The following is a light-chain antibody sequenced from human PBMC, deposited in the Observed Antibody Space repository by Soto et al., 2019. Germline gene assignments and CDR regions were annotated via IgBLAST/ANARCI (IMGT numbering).Light chain of an antibody. Sequence: EIVLTQSPGTLSLSPGERATLSCRASQSVSSSYLACYQQKPGQAPRLLIYGASSRATGIPDRFSGSGSGTDFTLTISRLEPADFAVYYCQQYGSSPTTFGQGTKVEIK. J-gene: IGKJ1*01. V-gene: IGKV3-20*01. CDR3: QQYGSSPTT. CDR2: GAS. CDR1: QSVSSSY.